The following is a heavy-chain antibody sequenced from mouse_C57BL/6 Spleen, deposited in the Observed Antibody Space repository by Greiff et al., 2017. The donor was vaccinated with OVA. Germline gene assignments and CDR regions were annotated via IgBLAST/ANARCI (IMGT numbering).Heavy chain of an antibody. CDR1: GFTFSSYA. CDR3: ARDRDGYYVAMDY. V-gene: IGHV5-4*01. CDR2: ISDGGSYT. D-gene: IGHD2-3*01. J-gene: IGHJ4*01. Sequence: EVKVEESGGGLVKPGGSLKLSCAASGFTFSSYAMSWVRQTPEKRLEWVATISDGGSYTYYPDNVKGRFTISRDNAKNNLYLQMSHLKSEDTAMYYCARDRDGYYVAMDYWGQGTSVTVSS.